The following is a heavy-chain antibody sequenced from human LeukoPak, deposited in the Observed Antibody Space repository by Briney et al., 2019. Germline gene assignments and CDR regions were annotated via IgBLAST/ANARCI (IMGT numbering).Heavy chain of an antibody. D-gene: IGHD1-26*01. CDR1: GFTFSSYV. Sequence: GGSLRLSCAASGFTFSSYVMSWVRQAPGKGLEWVSTISGSGGSTYYADSVKGRFTISRDNSKNTLYLQMNSLRAEDTAVYYCARDGGSYNYWGQGTLVTVSS. V-gene: IGHV3-23*01. J-gene: IGHJ4*02. CDR3: ARDGGSYNY. CDR2: ISGSGGST.